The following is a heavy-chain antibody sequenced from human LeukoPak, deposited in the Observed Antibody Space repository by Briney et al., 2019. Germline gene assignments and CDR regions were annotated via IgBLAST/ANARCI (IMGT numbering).Heavy chain of an antibody. J-gene: IGHJ4*02. CDR3: ARGRVSVGDASGWSG. Sequence: ASVKVSCKASGYTFTGYYMHWVRQAPGQGLEWMGWLNPNSGGTKYAEKFQGRVTMTRDTSISTAYMELSSLSSDDTAAYYCARGRVSVGDASGWSGWGQGTLVTVSS. CDR1: GYTFTGYY. CDR2: LNPNSGGT. D-gene: IGHD6-19*01. V-gene: IGHV1-2*02.